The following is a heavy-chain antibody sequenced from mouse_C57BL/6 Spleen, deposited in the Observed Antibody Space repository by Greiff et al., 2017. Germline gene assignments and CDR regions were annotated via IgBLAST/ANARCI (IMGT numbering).Heavy chain of an antibody. CDR3: ERQDYDYLFDY. V-gene: IGHV1-72*01. J-gene: IGHJ2*01. D-gene: IGHD2-4*01. CDR2: IDPISGGT. Sequence: VQPQQPGAELVKPGAPVKLSRKASGYTLTSHWMHRVKQRPGRGHEWIGRIDPISGGTSYTEKFKSKATLTIVKPPSTAYMQPSSLTSEDSAVYYCERQDYDYLFDYWGQGTTLTVSS. CDR1: GYTLTSHW.